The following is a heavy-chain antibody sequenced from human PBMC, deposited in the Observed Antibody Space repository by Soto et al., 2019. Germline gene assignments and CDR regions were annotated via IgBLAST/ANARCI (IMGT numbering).Heavy chain of an antibody. V-gene: IGHV3-33*01. Sequence: GGSLRLSCAASGFTFSSYGMHWVRQAPGKGLEWVAVIWYDGSNKYYADSVKGRFTISRDNSKNTLYLQMNSLRAEDTAVYYCARDPQPFSVTPPSHAFDIWGQGTMVTVSS. CDR3: ARDPQPFSVTPPSHAFDI. CDR2: IWYDGSNK. CDR1: GFTFSSYG. J-gene: IGHJ3*02. D-gene: IGHD4-4*01.